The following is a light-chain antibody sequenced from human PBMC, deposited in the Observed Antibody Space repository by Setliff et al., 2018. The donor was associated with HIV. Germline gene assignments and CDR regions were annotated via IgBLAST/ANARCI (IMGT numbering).Light chain of an antibody. J-gene: IGLJ1*01. CDR3: TSYASSSTFV. CDR1: NSDVGGYNF. CDR2: EVN. V-gene: IGLV2-14*01. Sequence: QSVLTQPASVSGSPGQSITISCTGTNSDVGGYNFVSWYQQHPGKAPKVMLYEVNNRPSGVSNRFSGSKSGNTASLTISGLQAEDEADYYCTSYASSSTFVFGSGTKSPS.